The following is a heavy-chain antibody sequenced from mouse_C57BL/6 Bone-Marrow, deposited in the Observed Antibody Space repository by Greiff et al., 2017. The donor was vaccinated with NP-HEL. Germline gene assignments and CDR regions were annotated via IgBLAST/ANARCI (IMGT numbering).Heavy chain of an antibody. J-gene: IGHJ4*01. CDR2: IDPNSGGT. V-gene: IGHV1-72*01. D-gene: IGHD1-1*01. CDR1: GYTFTSYW. CDR3: ARNYYASPRAMDY. Sequence: QVQLQQPGAELVKPGASVKLSFKASGYTFTSYWMHWVKQRPGRGLEWIGRIDPNSGGTKYNEKFKSKATLTVDKPSSTAYMQLISLTSEDSAVYYCARNYYASPRAMDYWGQGTLVTVSS.